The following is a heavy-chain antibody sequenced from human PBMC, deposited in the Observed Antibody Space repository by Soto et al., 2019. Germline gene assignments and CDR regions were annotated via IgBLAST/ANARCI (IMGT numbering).Heavy chain of an antibody. Sequence: SETLSLTCTVSGGSISSSSYYWGWIRQPPGKGLEWIGYIYYSGSTNYNPSLKSRVTISVDTSKNQFSLKLSSVTAADTAVYYCARGKGWFDPWGQGTLVTVSS. CDR1: GGSISSSSYY. J-gene: IGHJ5*02. CDR2: IYYSGST. V-gene: IGHV4-61*05. CDR3: ARGKGWFDP.